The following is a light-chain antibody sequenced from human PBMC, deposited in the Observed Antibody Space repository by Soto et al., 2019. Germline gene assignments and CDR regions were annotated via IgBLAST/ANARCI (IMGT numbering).Light chain of an antibody. CDR1: QSVSSY. J-gene: IGKJ1*01. CDR3: QQRSNWPVT. CDR2: DAS. Sequence: EIVLTQSPATLSLSPGERATLSCRASQSVSSYLAWYQQKPGQTPRLLIYDASNRATDIPARFSGSGSGTGFTLTISSLEPEDFAVYYCQQRSNWPVTFGQGTKVDIK. V-gene: IGKV3-11*01.